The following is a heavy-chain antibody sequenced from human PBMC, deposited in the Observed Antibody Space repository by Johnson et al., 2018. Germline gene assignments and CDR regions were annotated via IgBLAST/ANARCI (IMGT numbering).Heavy chain of an antibody. V-gene: IGHV1-69*01. D-gene: IGHD3-22*01. J-gene: IGHJ3*02. Sequence: QEQLVQSGAEVKKPGSSVKVSCKASGGTFSSYAISWVRQAPGQGLEWMGGIIPIFGTANYAQKFQGRVTITADESTSTAYMELSSLRAEDTAVYYCARERRRITMIVVVKASHGAFDIWGQGTMVTVSS. CDR2: IIPIFGTA. CDR3: ARERRRITMIVVVKASHGAFDI. CDR1: GGTFSSYA.